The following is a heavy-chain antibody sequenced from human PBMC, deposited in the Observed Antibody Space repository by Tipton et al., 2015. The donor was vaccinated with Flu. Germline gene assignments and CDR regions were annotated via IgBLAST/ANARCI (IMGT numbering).Heavy chain of an antibody. V-gene: IGHV4-39*06. CDR1: GGSLSRYY. J-gene: IGHJ1*01. CDR3: AREKDSRGSEYFQH. CDR2: IYYSWST. D-gene: IGHD6-19*01. Sequence: TLSLTCTVSGGSLSRYYWGWIRQPAGRGLEWIGCIYYSWSTYYNPSLKNRVTISIDTSRNQFTLKLSSVTAADTAVYYCAREKDSRGSEYFQHWGQGTLVTVSS.